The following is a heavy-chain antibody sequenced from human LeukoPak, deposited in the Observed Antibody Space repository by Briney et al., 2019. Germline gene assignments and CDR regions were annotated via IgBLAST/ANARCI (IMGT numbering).Heavy chain of an antibody. CDR2: ISYDGSNK. D-gene: IGHD6-13*01. J-gene: IGHJ1*01. Sequence: GGSLRLSCAASGFTFSSYGMHWVRQAPGKGLEWVAVISYDGSNKYYADSVKGRFTISRDNSKSTLYLQMNSLRAEDTAVYYCAKDRVAAAGSGAEYFQHWSQGTLVTVSS. CDR1: GFTFSSYG. CDR3: AKDRVAAAGSGAEYFQH. V-gene: IGHV3-30*18.